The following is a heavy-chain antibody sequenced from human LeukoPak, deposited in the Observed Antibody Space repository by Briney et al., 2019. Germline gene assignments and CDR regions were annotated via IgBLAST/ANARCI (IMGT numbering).Heavy chain of an antibody. Sequence: ASVKVSCKASGYTFTGYYMHWVRQAPGQGLEWMGWINPNSGGTNYAQKFQGWVTMTRDTSISTAYMELSRLRSEDTAVYYCARVRGYYAGIFGVVIPGRIDAFDIWGQGTMVTVSS. CDR3: ARVRGYYAGIFGVVIPGRIDAFDI. CDR1: GYTFTGYY. D-gene: IGHD3-3*01. J-gene: IGHJ3*02. V-gene: IGHV1-2*04. CDR2: INPNSGGT.